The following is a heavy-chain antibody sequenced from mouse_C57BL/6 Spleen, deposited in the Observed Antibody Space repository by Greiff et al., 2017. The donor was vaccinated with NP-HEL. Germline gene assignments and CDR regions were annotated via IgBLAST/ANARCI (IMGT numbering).Heavy chain of an antibody. J-gene: IGHJ3*01. V-gene: IGHV2-2*01. CDR2: IWSGGST. D-gene: IGHD2-4*01. CDR3: ARPYYDYDWGFAY. CDR1: GFSLTSYG. Sequence: QVQLKESGPGLVQPSQSLSITCTVSGFSLTSYGVHWVRQSPGKGLEWLGVIWSGGSTDYNAAFISRLSISKDNSKSQVFFKMNSLQADDTAIYYCARPYYDYDWGFAYWGQGTLVTVSA.